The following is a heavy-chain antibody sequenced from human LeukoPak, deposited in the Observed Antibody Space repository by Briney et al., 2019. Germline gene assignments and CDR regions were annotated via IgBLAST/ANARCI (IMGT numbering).Heavy chain of an antibody. CDR2: IGPTDSHI. V-gene: IGHV3-11*01. CDR3: ARDGRLDY. CDR1: RFTFSDYY. J-gene: IGHJ4*02. Sequence: PGGSLRLTCAASRFTFSDYYMSWIRQAPGKGLGWISYIGPTDSHIYYADSVRGRFTISRDNAKNSLYLEMSSLRADDTAVYYCARDGRLDYWGLGTLIIVST.